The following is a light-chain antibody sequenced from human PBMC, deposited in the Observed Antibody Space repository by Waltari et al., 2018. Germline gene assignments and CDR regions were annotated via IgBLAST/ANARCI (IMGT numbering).Light chain of an antibody. CDR3: SSHTSTVPHV. J-gene: IGLJ1*01. CDR1: SKDVGGYGY. Sequence: QSALTQPAFVSGSPGQSITISCTGTSKDVGGYGYVPWYQQYPGKAPQLVIYEVSYRASGISTRFSGSKSGNTASLTISGLQAEDEADYYCSSHTSTVPHVFGTGTRVTVV. CDR2: EVS. V-gene: IGLV2-14*01.